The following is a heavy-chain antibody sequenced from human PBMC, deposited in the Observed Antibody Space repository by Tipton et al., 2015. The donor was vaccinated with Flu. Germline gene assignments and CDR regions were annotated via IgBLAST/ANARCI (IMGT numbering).Heavy chain of an antibody. V-gene: IGHV1-18*04. Sequence: QLVQSGAEVKKPGASVKVSCKASGYTFTSYGISWVRQAPGQGLEWMGWISAYNGNTNYAQKLQGRVTMTTDTSTSTAYMELRSLRSDDTAVYYCARYCTNGVCYTMGAFDIWGQGTMVTVSS. J-gene: IGHJ3*02. CDR3: ARYCTNGVCYTMGAFDI. CDR2: ISAYNGNT. CDR1: GYTFTSYG. D-gene: IGHD2-8*01.